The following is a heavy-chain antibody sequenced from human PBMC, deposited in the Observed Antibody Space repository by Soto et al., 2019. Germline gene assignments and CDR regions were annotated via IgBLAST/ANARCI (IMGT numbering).Heavy chain of an antibody. Sequence: PSETLSLTCTVSGGSISSDYYHWTWIRQSPGKGLEWIGYIHHSGSILYNPSLKSRVTISVDTSKNQFSLHLSSVTAADTAVYFFAREDDGGDSLDVWGQGTTVTVSS. V-gene: IGHV4-30-4*08. CDR3: AREDDGGDSLDV. CDR2: IHHSGSI. J-gene: IGHJ6*02. D-gene: IGHD2-21*02. CDR1: GGSISSDYYH.